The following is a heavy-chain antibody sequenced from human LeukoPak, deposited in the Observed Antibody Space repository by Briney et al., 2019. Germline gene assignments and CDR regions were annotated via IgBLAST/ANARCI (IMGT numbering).Heavy chain of an antibody. V-gene: IGHV1-46*01. CDR1: GYTFTSYY. CDR3: ARDRGYSNSHFDS. Sequence: ASVKVSCKASGYTFTSYYIHWVRQAPGQGLEWMGMINPSAGSTSYAQKFQGRITLTRDTSTSSIYMELSRLSSEDTAVFYCARDRGYSNSHFDSWGQGTLVTVSS. J-gene: IGHJ4*02. D-gene: IGHD6-6*01. CDR2: INPSAGST.